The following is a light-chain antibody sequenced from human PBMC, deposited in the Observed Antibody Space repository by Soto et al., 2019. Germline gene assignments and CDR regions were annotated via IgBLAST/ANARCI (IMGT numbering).Light chain of an antibody. CDR2: EAS. J-gene: IGKJ4*01. CDR3: QQRSSWPLT. CDR1: QGIRHY. V-gene: IGKV1-27*01. Sequence: DIQMTQSPSSLSASVGDRVTITCRASQGIRHYLAWYQQKPGKVPKLLIYEASNLQSGVPSRFRGGGSGTEFTLTISSLQPEDVATYYCQQRSSWPLTFGGGTKVDIK.